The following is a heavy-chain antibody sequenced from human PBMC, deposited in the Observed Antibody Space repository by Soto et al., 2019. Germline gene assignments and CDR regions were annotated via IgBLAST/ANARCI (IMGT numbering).Heavy chain of an antibody. J-gene: IGHJ4*02. CDR3: ARGGGGGLFEH. D-gene: IGHD2-21*01. CDR2: VSYEGSKQ. V-gene: IGHV3-30-3*01. CDR1: GFSFSEYA. Sequence: QPGGSLRLSCAGSGFSFSEYAMHWVRQAPGRGLDWVAVVSYEGSKQYYADSVKGRFTISRDNTKSSLFLQMNSLGVEDTAVYYCARGGGGGLFEHWGQGVLVTVSS.